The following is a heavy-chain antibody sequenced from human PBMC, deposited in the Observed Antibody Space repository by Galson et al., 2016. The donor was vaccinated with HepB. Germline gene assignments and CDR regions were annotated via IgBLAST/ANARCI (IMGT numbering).Heavy chain of an antibody. V-gene: IGHV4-59*12. CDR2: IYYTGKT. Sequence: SETLSLTCTISGDSISGYYWSWIRQPPGKGLEWIGDIYYTGKTYYNPSLKSRLTISIDTSKSQFSLKLTSVTAADTAVYYCARRCKNWNYFFAFNIWGQGTMVTVSS. J-gene: IGHJ3*02. D-gene: IGHD1-7*01. CDR3: ARRCKNWNYFFAFNI. CDR1: GDSISGYY.